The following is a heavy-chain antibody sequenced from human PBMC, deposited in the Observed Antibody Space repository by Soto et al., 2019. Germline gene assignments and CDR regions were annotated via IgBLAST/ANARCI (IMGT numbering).Heavy chain of an antibody. D-gene: IGHD2-8*01. CDR1: GGSISSNY. Sequence: SETLSLTCTVSGGSISSNYWSWIRQPPGKGLEWIGYIYYSGSTNYNSSLKSRVTISVHTSKNQFSLKLTSVTAADTAVYYCARIDPPLMLAWFDPWGQGTLVTVSS. J-gene: IGHJ5*02. V-gene: IGHV4-59*01. CDR3: ARIDPPLMLAWFDP. CDR2: IYYSGST.